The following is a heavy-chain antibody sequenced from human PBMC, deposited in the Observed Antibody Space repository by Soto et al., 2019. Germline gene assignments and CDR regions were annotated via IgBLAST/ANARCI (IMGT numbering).Heavy chain of an antibody. J-gene: IGHJ6*02. V-gene: IGHV3-33*01. D-gene: IGHD3-3*01. CDR1: GMTFNRDG. CDR3: VRSHDHFGLDV. Sequence: GGSLRLSCAASGMTFNRDGMHWVRQAPGKGLEWVAVIWYDGSKTAYSDSVKGRFTISRDNAKNTLYLQMNSVRDEDTAIYYCVRSHDHFGLDVWGQGTKVTVSS. CDR2: IWYDGSKT.